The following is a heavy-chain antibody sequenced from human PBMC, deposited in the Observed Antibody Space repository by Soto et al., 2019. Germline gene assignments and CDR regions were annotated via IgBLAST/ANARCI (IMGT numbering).Heavy chain of an antibody. J-gene: IGHJ4*02. CDR1: GFSLSTTGVS. Sequence: QITLKGSGTTLVKPTQTLTLTCTISGFSLSTTGVSVGWIRQPPGKALEWLALIYWDDDKRYSPSLKSRLTITKDTYKKQVVLTMTNMDPVDTATYYCAHRRYYYGSGDLFDYWGQGTLVTVSS. CDR3: AHRRYYYGSGDLFDY. V-gene: IGHV2-5*02. CDR2: IYWDDDK. D-gene: IGHD3-10*01.